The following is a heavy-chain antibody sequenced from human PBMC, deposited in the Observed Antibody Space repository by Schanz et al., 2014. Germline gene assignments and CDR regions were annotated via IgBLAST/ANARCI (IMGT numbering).Heavy chain of an antibody. Sequence: EVQLLESGGGLVQPGGSLRLSCSASTFTFDHYAMTWVRQAPGKGLEWVSSFNDGGVNKYYADSVKGRFTISSDNAKNSLYLEMNSLRAEDTAVYYCARKMKLGVYGGKGHDSLDIWGQGTMVTVSS. CDR2: FNDGGVNK. D-gene: IGHD4-17*01. CDR1: TFTFDHYA. CDR3: ARKMKLGVYGGKGHDSLDI. J-gene: IGHJ3*02. V-gene: IGHV3-23*01.